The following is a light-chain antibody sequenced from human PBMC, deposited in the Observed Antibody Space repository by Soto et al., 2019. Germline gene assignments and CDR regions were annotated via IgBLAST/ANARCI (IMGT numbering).Light chain of an antibody. V-gene: IGLV2-14*01. CDR3: CSYILGDTWV. CDR1: NNDVGGYNF. CDR2: GVS. Sequence: QSALTQPASVSGSPGQSITISCTGTNNDVGGYNFVSWYQQHPGKAPRLMIYGVSDRPSGVSYRFSGSKSGNTASLTISGLQAEDEADYYCCSYILGDTWVFGGGTKLTVL. J-gene: IGLJ3*02.